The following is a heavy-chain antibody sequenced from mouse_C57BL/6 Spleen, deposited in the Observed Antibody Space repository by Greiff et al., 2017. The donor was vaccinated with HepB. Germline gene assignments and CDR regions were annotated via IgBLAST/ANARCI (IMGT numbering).Heavy chain of an antibody. CDR1: GFTFSDYG. V-gene: IGHV5-17*01. Sequence: DVHLVESGGGLVKPGGSLKLSCAASGFTFSDYGMHWVRQAPEKGLEWVAYISSGSSTIYYADTVKGRFTISRDNAKNTLFLQMTSLRSEDTAMYYCARERRDYFDYWGQGTTLTVSS. J-gene: IGHJ2*01. CDR2: ISSGSSTI. CDR3: ARERRDYFDY.